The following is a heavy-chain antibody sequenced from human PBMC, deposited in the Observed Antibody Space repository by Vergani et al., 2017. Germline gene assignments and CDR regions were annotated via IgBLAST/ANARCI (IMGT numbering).Heavy chain of an antibody. CDR2: IIPIFGTA. CDR1: GGTFSSYA. Sequence: QVQLVQSGAEVKQPGSSVKVSCKASGGTFSSYAISWVRQAPGQGLEWMGGIIPIFGTANYAQKFQGRVTITADDSTSTAYMELSSLRSEDTAVYYCARWGYCSSTSCYRGDLSFDPWGQGTLVTVSS. J-gene: IGHJ5*02. CDR3: ARWGYCSSTSCYRGDLSFDP. D-gene: IGHD2-2*01. V-gene: IGHV1-69*12.